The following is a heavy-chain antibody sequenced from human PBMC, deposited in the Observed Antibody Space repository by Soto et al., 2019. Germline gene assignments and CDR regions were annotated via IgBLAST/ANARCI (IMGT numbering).Heavy chain of an antibody. V-gene: IGHV3-11*05. J-gene: IGHJ2*01. Sequence: QVQLVESGGGLVKPGVSLRLSCAASGFTFSAYYMSCIRRAPVKWLEWVSYINSSSTYTNYSDSVKGLFTISRDNAKNLRYLQLNRLRAEDTVVYYCARIIATAVGRRYFDLWGRGTLVTVSS. CDR1: GFTFSAYY. CDR3: ARIIATAVGRRYFDL. CDR2: INSSSTYT. D-gene: IGHD6-13*01.